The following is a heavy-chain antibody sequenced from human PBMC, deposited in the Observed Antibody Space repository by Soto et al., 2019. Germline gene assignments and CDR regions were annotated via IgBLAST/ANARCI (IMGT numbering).Heavy chain of an antibody. CDR3: ARIVSGSSHPFDI. CDR2: IYPGDSDT. Sequence: PRESLKVSCKGSGYSVTSYWIGLVRQMPGKGLEWMGIIYPGDSDTRYSPSFQGQVTISADKSISTAYLQWSSLKASDTAMYYCARIVSGSSHPFDIWGQGTMVAVSS. CDR1: GYSVTSYW. J-gene: IGHJ3*02. V-gene: IGHV5-51*01. D-gene: IGHD1-26*01.